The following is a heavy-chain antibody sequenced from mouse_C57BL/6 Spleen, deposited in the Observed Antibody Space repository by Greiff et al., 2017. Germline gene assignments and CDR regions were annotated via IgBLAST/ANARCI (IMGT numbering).Heavy chain of an antibody. D-gene: IGHD2-5*01. V-gene: IGHV5-9-1*02. CDR2: ISSGGDYI. CDR1: GFTFSSYA. Sequence: DVQLVESGEGLVKPGGSLKLSCAASGFTFSSYAMSWVRQTPEKRLEWVAYISSGGDYIYYADTVKGRFTISRDNARNTLYLQMSSLKSEDTAMYYCTREGYSNPRGAMDYWGQGTSVTVSS. J-gene: IGHJ4*01. CDR3: TREGYSNPRGAMDY.